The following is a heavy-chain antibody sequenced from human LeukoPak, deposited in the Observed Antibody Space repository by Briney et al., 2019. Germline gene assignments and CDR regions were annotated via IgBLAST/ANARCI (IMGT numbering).Heavy chain of an antibody. CDR1: GSTFGNNA. J-gene: IGHJ2*01. CDR3: AKPSGHVRGWYFEL. CDR2: IGDTGGRA. V-gene: IGHV3-23*01. Sequence: GGSLSLPCEASGSTFGNNAMSWSRQAQGKGLGWSSSIGDTGGRADYADSVRGRFSISRDNSKNVMYLQINSLRAEDTAVYYCAKPSGHVRGWYFELWGRGTLLTVSS. D-gene: IGHD3-10*02.